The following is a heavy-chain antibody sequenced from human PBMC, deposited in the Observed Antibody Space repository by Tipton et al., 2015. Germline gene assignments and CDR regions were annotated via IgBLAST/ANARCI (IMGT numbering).Heavy chain of an antibody. D-gene: IGHD3-9*01. Sequence: QVQLVQSGAEVKPPGSSVKVSCKASGGSFSRYVISWVRQAPGQGLEWMGGIIPIFGAANYAQKFQGRVTVSADESTSTAYMELTSLRSEYTAIYYCARDKNNYDVLNYWGQGTLVTVSS. J-gene: IGHJ4*02. CDR2: IIPIFGAA. CDR1: GGSFSRYV. V-gene: IGHV1-69*01. CDR3: ARDKNNYDVLNY.